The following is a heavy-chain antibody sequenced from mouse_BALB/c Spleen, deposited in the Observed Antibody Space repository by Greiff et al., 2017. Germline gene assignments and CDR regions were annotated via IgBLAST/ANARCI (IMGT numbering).Heavy chain of an antibody. CDR3: ARECITTAHYFDY. J-gene: IGHJ2*01. V-gene: IGHV1S56*01. CDR2: IYPGNVNT. D-gene: IGHD1-2*01. CDR1: GYTFTSYY. Sequence: VHLVESGPELVKPGASVRISCKASGYTFTSYYIHWVKQRPGQGLEWIGWIYPGNVNTKYNEKFKGKATLTADKSSSTAYMQLSSLTSEDSAVYFCARECITTAHYFDYWGQGTTLTVSS.